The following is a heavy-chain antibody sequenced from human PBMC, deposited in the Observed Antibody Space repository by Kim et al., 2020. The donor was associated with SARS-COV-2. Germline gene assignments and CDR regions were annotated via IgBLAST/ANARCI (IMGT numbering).Heavy chain of an antibody. V-gene: IGHV1-2*06. D-gene: IGHD3-3*01. CDR1: GYTFTGYY. CDR2: INPNSGGT. CDR3: ARDLPPEVTVFGVVSREDYFDY. Sequence: ASVKVSCKASGYTFTGYYMHWVRQAPGQGLEWMGRINPNSGGTNYAQKFQGRVTMTRDTSISTAYMELSRLRSDDTAVYYCARDLPPEVTVFGVVSREDYFDYWGQGTLVTVSS. J-gene: IGHJ4*02.